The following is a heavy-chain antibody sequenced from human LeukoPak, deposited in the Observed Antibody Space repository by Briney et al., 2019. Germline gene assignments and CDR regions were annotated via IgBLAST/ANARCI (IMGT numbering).Heavy chain of an antibody. J-gene: IGHJ3*02. D-gene: IGHD3-16*02. CDR2: IFGSGDF. Sequence: SETLSLTCTVSGGSISDYYWSWIRQPPGEGLEWIGWIFGSGDFNYNPSLKSRLSISVDTSNNQFSLKLTSATAADTAVYYCARERDTWSNHAKIRYDIWGQGTMVTVSS. V-gene: IGHV4-59*01. CDR3: ARERDTWSNHAKIRYDI. CDR1: GGSISDYY.